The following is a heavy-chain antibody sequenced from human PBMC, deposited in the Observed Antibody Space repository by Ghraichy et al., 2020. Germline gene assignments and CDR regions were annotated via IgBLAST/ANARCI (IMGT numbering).Heavy chain of an antibody. J-gene: IGHJ6*02. Sequence: GGSLRLSCAASGFTFSGYWMSWVRQAPGKGLEWVASIKQDGSEEHYVDSVKGRFTISRDNAKNSLSLQMNSLRAEDTAVYYCAKNIVASVKYYYYYYGMDVWGQGTTGTVSS. CDR1: GFTFSGYW. CDR3: AKNIVASVKYYYYYYGMDV. D-gene: IGHD2/OR15-2a*01. V-gene: IGHV3-7*01. CDR2: IKQDGSEE.